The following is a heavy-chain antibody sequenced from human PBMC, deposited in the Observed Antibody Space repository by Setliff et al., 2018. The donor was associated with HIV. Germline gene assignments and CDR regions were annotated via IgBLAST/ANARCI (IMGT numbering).Heavy chain of an antibody. J-gene: IGHJ2*01. CDR2: IYHSGST. V-gene: IGHV4-38-2*01. CDR1: AYSINSGYY. CDR3: ARHDGTYCGGDCYLLGYFDL. Sequence: PSETLSLTCAVSAYSINSGYYWGWIRQPPGKGLEWIGSIYHSGSTYYNPSLKSRVTISVDTSKNQFSLKLSSVTAADTAVYYCARHDGTYCGGDCYLLGYFDLWGRGTLVTVSS. D-gene: IGHD2-21*02.